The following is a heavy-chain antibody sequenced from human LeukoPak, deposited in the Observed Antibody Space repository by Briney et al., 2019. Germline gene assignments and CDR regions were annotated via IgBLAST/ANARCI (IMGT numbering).Heavy chain of an antibody. CDR3: ARRVDTAMVWGHSYYYYYYMDV. J-gene: IGHJ6*03. D-gene: IGHD5-18*01. CDR1: GGSFSGYY. CDR2: INHSGST. Sequence: NPSETLSLTCAVYGGSFSGYYWSWIRQPPGKGLEWIGEINHSGSTNYNPSLKSRVTISVDTSKNQFSLKLSSVTAADTAVYYCARRVDTAMVWGHSYYYYYYMDVWGKGTTVTVSS. V-gene: IGHV4-34*01.